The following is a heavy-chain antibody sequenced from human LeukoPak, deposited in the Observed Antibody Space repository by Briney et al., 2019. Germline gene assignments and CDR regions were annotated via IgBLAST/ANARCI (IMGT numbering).Heavy chain of an antibody. V-gene: IGHV4-34*01. CDR1: GGSFSGYY. CDR3: ARHEDGYNDQWEFDY. D-gene: IGHD5-24*01. CDR2: INHSGST. J-gene: IGHJ4*02. Sequence: SETLSLTCAVYGGSFSGYYWSWIRQPPGKGLEWIGEINHSGSTNYNPSLKSRVTISVDTSKNQFSLKLSSVTAADTAVYYCARHEDGYNDQWEFDYWGQGTLVTVSS.